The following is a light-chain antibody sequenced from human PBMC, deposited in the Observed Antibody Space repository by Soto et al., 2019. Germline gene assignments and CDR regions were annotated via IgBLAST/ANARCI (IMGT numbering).Light chain of an antibody. CDR1: SSDVGGYNY. Sequence: QSALTQPASVSGSPGQSITISCTGTSSDVGGYNYVSWYQQQPGKAPKLMIYEVSHRPSGVSNRFSGSKSSNTVSLTISGLQAEDEADYYCSSYTSSSIDYVFGTGTKLTV. CDR2: EVS. J-gene: IGLJ1*01. CDR3: SSYTSSSIDYV. V-gene: IGLV2-14*01.